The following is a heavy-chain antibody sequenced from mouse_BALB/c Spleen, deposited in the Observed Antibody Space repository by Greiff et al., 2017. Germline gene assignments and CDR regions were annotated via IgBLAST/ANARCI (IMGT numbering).Heavy chain of an antibody. Sequence: EVMLVESGGGLVQPGGSRKLSCAASGFTFSSFGMHWVRQAPEKGLEWVAYISSGSSTIYYADTVKGRFTISRDNPKNTLFLQMTSLRSEDTAMYYCARSGYGSSYFDYWGQGTTLTVSS. V-gene: IGHV5-17*02. CDR1: GFTFSSFG. CDR2: ISSGSSTI. J-gene: IGHJ2*01. CDR3: ARSGYGSSYFDY. D-gene: IGHD1-1*01.